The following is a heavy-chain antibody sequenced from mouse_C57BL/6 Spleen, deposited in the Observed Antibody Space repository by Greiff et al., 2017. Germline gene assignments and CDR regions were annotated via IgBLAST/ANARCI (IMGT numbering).Heavy chain of an antibody. CDR3: ARGYYGRRDY. CDR1: GFTFSDYG. V-gene: IGHV5-17*01. CDR2: LSRGSSTN. J-gene: IGHJ2*01. D-gene: IGHD1-1*01. Sequence: EVQRVESGGGLVKPGGSLKLSCAASGFTFSDYGMHWVRQAPEKGLEWVAYLSRGSSTNYYADTVKGRFTISRDNAKNTLFLKMTSLRSEDTAMYYCARGYYGRRDYWGQGTTLTVSS.